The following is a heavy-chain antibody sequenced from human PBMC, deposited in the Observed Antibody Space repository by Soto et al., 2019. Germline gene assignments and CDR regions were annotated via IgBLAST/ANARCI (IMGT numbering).Heavy chain of an antibody. CDR1: GYTFTSYG. J-gene: IGHJ4*02. V-gene: IGHV1-18*04. CDR3: ARDAIVGSEASLFDY. Sequence: XSVKFSCKASGYTFTSYGISWVRQAPGQGLEWMGWISAYNGNTNYAQKLQGRVTMTTDTSTSTAYMELRSLRSDDTAVYYCARDAIVGSEASLFDYWGQGTLVTVSS. D-gene: IGHD1-26*01. CDR2: ISAYNGNT.